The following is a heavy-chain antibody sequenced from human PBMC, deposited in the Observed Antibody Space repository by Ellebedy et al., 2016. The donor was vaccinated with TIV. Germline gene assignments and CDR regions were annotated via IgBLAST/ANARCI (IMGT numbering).Heavy chain of an antibody. CDR2: ISSSSSYI. CDR1: GFTFSSYS. J-gene: IGHJ6*03. Sequence: GESLKISXAASGFTFSSYSMNWVRQAPGKGLEWVSSISSSSSYIYYADSVKGRFTISRDNAKNSLYLQMNSLRAEDTAVYYCARIGGKPLDYYMDVWGKGTTVTVSS. V-gene: IGHV3-21*01. D-gene: IGHD6-13*01. CDR3: ARIGGKPLDYYMDV.